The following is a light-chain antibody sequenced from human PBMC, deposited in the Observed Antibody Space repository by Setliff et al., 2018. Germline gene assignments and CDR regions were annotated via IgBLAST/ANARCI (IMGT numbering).Light chain of an antibody. CDR3: NAYASDTTYV. Sequence: SALTQPASVSGSPGQSITISCSGTSSDVGSYDLVSWYQQHPGKAPKLIIYGVSDRPSGVSSRFSGSKSGNTAYLTISGLQTEDEAEYYCNAYASDTTYVFGSGTKGTVL. V-gene: IGLV2-14*03. CDR1: SSDVGSYDL. CDR2: GVS. J-gene: IGLJ1*01.